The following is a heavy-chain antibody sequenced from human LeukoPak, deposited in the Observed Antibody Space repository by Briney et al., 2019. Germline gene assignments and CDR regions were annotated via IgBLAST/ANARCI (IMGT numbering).Heavy chain of an antibody. CDR2: MNPNSGNT. D-gene: IGHD3-16*02. V-gene: IGHV1-8*01. CDR3: ARGNIMITFGGVIVRFVFDY. J-gene: IGHJ4*02. Sequence: ASVKVSCKASGYTFTSYDINWVRQATGQGLEWMGWMNPNSGNTGYAQKFQGRVTMTRNTSISTAYMGLSSLRSEDTAVYYCARGNIMITFGGVIVRFVFDYWGQGTLVTVSS. CDR1: GYTFTSYD.